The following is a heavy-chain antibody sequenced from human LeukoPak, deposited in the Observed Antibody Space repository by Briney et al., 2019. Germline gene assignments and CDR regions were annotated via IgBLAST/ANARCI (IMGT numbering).Heavy chain of an antibody. V-gene: IGHV1-18*01. Sequence: ASVKVSCKASGYTFTSYGISWVRQAPGQGLEWMGWISAYNGYTNYAQKLQGRVTMTTDTSTSTAYMELRSLRSDDTAVYYCARVPLLSGRQLVRFYFDYWGQGTLVTVSS. J-gene: IGHJ4*02. CDR1: GYTFTSYG. CDR3: ARVPLLSGRQLVRFYFDY. D-gene: IGHD6-13*01. CDR2: ISAYNGYT.